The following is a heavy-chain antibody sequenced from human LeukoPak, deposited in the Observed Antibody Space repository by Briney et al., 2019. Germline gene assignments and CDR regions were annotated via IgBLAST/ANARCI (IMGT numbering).Heavy chain of an antibody. CDR1: GFTFSDYG. Sequence: PGGSLRLSCAASGFTFSDYGLSWVRQAPGKGLEWVSSISGSGGSTYYADSVKGRFTISRDNSKNTLYLQMNSLRAEDTAVYYCARVGWFGELLYYFDYWGQGTLVTVSS. CDR3: ARVGWFGELLYYFDY. CDR2: ISGSGGST. J-gene: IGHJ4*02. V-gene: IGHV3-23*01. D-gene: IGHD3-10*01.